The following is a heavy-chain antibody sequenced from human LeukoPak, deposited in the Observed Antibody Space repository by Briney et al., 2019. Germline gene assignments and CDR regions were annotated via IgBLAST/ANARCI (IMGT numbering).Heavy chain of an antibody. J-gene: IGHJ4*02. CDR3: TRAREGGNDY. CDR2: IRSKANSYAT. Sequence: PGGSLKLSCAASGFTFSGSAMHWVRQASGKGLEWVGRIRSKANSYATAYAASVKGRFTISRDGSKDTAYLQMNSLKTEDTAVYYCTRAREGGNDYWGQGTLVTVSS. D-gene: IGHD1-26*01. CDR1: GFTFSGSA. V-gene: IGHV3-73*01.